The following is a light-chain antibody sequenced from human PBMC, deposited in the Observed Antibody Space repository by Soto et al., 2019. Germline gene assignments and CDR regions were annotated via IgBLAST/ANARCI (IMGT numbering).Light chain of an antibody. J-gene: IGLJ2*01. CDR3: CSYAGTYSVI. CDR1: SSDIGGYSF. Sequence: QSALTQPPSVSGSPGQSVTISCSGTSSDIGGYSFVSWYQQHPGNTPKLIIYDVRNRPSGVPDRFSGSKSGNTASLTISGLQAEDEADYYCCSYAGTYSVIFGGGTQLTVL. V-gene: IGLV2-11*01. CDR2: DVR.